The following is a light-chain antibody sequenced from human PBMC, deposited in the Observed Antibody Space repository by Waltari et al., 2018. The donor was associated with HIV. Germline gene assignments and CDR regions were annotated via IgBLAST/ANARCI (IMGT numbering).Light chain of an antibody. Sequence: EIVLTQSPATLSLSPGERATLSCSSSHSVRRYLAWYQQKPGQAPRLLIYDASNRVTGIPARFSGTGSGTDFTRTISSLEPEDFAVYYCQQRSNWPTTYTFGQGTKLEIK. CDR1: HSVRRY. CDR3: QQRSNWPTTYT. J-gene: IGKJ2*01. CDR2: DAS. V-gene: IGKV3-11*01.